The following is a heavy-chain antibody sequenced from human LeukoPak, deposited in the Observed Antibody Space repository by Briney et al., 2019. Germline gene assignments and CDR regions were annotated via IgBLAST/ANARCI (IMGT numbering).Heavy chain of an antibody. D-gene: IGHD6-13*01. CDR1: GGTFSSYA. J-gene: IGHJ5*02. CDR3: ARDFSELAAAEYDP. CDR2: INPSGGST. Sequence: ASVKVSCKASGGTFSSYAISWVRQAPGQGLEWMGIINPSGGSTSYAQKFQGRVTMARDTSTSTVYMELSSLRSEDTAVYYCARDFSELAAAEYDPWGQGTLVTVSS. V-gene: IGHV1-46*01.